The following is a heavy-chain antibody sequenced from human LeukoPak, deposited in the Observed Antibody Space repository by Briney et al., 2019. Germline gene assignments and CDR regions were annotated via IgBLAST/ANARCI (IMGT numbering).Heavy chain of an antibody. CDR2: ISYDGSNK. Sequence: GGSQRLSCAASGFTFSSYAMHWVRQAPGKGLEWVAVISYDGSNKYYADSVKGRFTISRDNAKNSLSLQMNSLRVEDTAIYFCAKDVLTVARRGFDSWGPGTLVTVSS. D-gene: IGHD6-6*01. CDR3: AKDVLTVARRGFDS. V-gene: IGHV3-30*04. J-gene: IGHJ4*02. CDR1: GFTFSSYA.